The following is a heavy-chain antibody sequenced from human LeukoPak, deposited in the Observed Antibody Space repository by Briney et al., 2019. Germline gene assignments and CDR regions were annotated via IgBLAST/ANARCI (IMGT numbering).Heavy chain of an antibody. V-gene: IGHV3-7*01. J-gene: IGHJ4*02. CDR1: GFTFTSYW. Sequence: GGSLRLSCAASGFTFTSYWMSWVRRAPGKGLEWVANLKQDGTEKYYVDSVKGRFTISRDNAKNSLYLQMSSLRPEDTAVYYCARGGATVDYWGQGTLVTVSS. CDR2: LKQDGTEK. CDR3: ARGGATVDY. D-gene: IGHD4-17*01.